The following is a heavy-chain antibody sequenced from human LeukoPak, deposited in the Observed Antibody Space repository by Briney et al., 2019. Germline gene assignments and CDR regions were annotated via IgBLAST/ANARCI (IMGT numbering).Heavy chain of an antibody. CDR2: ININTGNP. Sequence: ASVKLSFTASGSTFTSYTMNWGRQAPGQGLEWMGWININTGNPAYAQGFTGRFVFSLDTSVSTAYLQISSLKAEDTAVSYCARDYDFWSGHQYNWFDPWGQGTLVTVSS. CDR3: ARDYDFWSGHQYNWFDP. V-gene: IGHV7-4-1*02. CDR1: GSTFTSYT. J-gene: IGHJ5*02. D-gene: IGHD3-3*01.